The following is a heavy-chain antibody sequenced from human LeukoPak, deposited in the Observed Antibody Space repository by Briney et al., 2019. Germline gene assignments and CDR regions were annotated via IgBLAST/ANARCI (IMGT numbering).Heavy chain of an antibody. CDR3: AIGLYGGPFDY. CDR2: VSGSGPNT. CDR1: GFTFSNYA. Sequence: GASLRLSCAASGFTFSNYAMTWVRQAPGKGLEWVSAVSGSGPNTYYADSVKGRFTISRDNSKNTLYLQMNSLRADDTAVYYCAIGLYGGPFDYWGQGTLVTVSS. D-gene: IGHD4-17*01. V-gene: IGHV3-23*01. J-gene: IGHJ4*02.